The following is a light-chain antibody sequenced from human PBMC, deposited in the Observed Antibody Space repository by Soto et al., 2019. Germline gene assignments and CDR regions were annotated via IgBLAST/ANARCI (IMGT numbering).Light chain of an antibody. CDR1: QSISSW. CDR2: LAS. J-gene: IGKJ1*01. CDR3: QHYSTYPWA. Sequence: DIQMTQSPSTLSASVGDRVTITCRASQSISSWLAWYQQKPGKAPKVLIYLASSLQTGVPSRFSGSGSGTEVTLTISSLQPDDFGTYYCQHYSTYPWAFVQGTKVEI. V-gene: IGKV1-5*03.